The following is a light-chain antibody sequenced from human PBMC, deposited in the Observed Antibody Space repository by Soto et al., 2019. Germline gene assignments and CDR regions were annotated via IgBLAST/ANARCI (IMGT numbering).Light chain of an antibody. J-gene: IGLJ2*01. CDR3: SSYTSSSTLMX. CDR1: SSDVGGYNY. V-gene: IGLV2-14*01. CDR2: DVS. Sequence: QSALTQPASVSGSPGQSITISCTGNSSDVGGYNYVSWYQQHPGKAPKLMIYDVSNRPSGVSNRFSGSKSGNTASLTISGLQAEDEADYYCSSYTSSSTLMXXXGGXKXTVL.